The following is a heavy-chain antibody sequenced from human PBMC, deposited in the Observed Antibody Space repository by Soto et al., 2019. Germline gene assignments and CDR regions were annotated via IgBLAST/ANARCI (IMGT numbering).Heavy chain of an antibody. V-gene: IGHV3-74*01. J-gene: IGHJ6*02. CDR1: GFTFSSYW. Sequence: PGGSLRLSCAASGFTFSSYWMHWVRQAPGKGLVWVSRINSDGSSTSYADSVKGRFTISRDNAKNTLYLQMNSLRAEDTAVYYCARDAYDSSGYYFDYYYYGMDVWGQGTTVTVS. D-gene: IGHD3-22*01. CDR2: INSDGSST. CDR3: ARDAYDSSGYYFDYYYYGMDV.